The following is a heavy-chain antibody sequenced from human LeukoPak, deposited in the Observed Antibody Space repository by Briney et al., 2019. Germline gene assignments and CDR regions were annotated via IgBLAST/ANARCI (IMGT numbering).Heavy chain of an antibody. CDR3: AKTYYDYVWGSYRPYYFDY. CDR1: GYSFTSYW. CDR2: IYPGDSDT. J-gene: IGHJ4*02. D-gene: IGHD3-16*02. V-gene: IGHV5-51*01. Sequence: GESLKISCKGSGYSFTSYWIGWVRQMPGKGLEWMGIIYPGDSDTRYSLSFQGQVTISADKSISTAYLQWSSLKASDTAMYYCAKTYYDYVWGSYRPYYFDYWGQGTLVTVSS.